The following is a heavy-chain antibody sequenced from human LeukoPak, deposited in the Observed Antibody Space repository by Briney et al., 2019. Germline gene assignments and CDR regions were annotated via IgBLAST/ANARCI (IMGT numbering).Heavy chain of an antibody. J-gene: IGHJ4*02. CDR3: ARGARGYSYGYYY. CDR2: IYHIGST. CDR1: GYSISSGYY. D-gene: IGHD5-18*01. V-gene: IGHV4-38-2*02. Sequence: SETLSLTCTVSGYSISSGYYWGWIRPPPGKGLEWIGSIYHIGSTYYNPSLKSRVTISVDTSKNQFSLKLSSVTAADTAVYYCARGARGYSYGYYYWGQGTLVTVSS.